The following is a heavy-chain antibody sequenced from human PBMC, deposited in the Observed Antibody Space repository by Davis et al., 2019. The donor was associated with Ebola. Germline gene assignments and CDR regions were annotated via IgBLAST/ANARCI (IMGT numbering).Heavy chain of an antibody. CDR1: GFTFSSYA. J-gene: IGHJ5*02. V-gene: IGHV3-23*01. Sequence: GESLKISCAASGFTFSSYAMSWVRQAPGKGLEWVSAISGSGGSTYYADSVKGRFTISRDNSKNTLYLQMNSLRAEDTAVYYCAKDRGAYYYDSSGYYYVPSWFDPWGQGTLVTVSS. CDR3: AKDRGAYYYDSSGYYYVPSWFDP. CDR2: ISGSGGST. D-gene: IGHD3-22*01.